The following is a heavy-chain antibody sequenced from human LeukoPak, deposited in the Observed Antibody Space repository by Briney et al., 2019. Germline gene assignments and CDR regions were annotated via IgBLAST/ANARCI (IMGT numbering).Heavy chain of an antibody. CDR1: GYTFTGYY. CDR3: ARGDEITFGGVIVNDY. V-gene: IGHV1-2*02. Sequence: ASVKVSCKASGYTFTGYYMHWVRQAPGQGLEWMGWINPNSGGTNYAQKFQGRVTMTRDTSIRTAYMELSRLRSDDTAVYYCARGDEITFGGVIVNDYWGQGTLVTVSS. D-gene: IGHD3-16*02. J-gene: IGHJ4*02. CDR2: INPNSGGT.